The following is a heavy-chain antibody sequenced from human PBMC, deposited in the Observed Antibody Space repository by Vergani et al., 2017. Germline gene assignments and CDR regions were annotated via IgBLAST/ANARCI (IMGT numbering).Heavy chain of an antibody. CDR3: AKDFVPGRAFDI. CDR1: GFTFNNSN. Sequence: QVQLVESGGGVVQPGESLRLSCAASTSGFTFNNSNMHWVRQAPGKGLEWVAFIRYDDSRNKYYAASVQGRSIISRDNSKNTVFLQMNSLRPEDTALYYCAKDFVPGRAFDIWGQGTMVTVSS. CDR2: IRYDDSRNK. J-gene: IGHJ3*02. V-gene: IGHV3-30*02.